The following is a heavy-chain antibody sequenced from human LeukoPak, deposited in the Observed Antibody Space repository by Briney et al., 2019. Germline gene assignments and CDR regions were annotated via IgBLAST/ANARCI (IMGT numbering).Heavy chain of an antibody. D-gene: IGHD2/OR15-2a*01. V-gene: IGHV4-34*01. CDR2: INHSGST. Sequence: TSETLSLTCAVYGGSFSGYYWSWIRQPPGKGLEWIGEINHSGSTNYNPSLKSRVTISVDTSKNQFSLKLSSVTAADTAVYYCARHSTFYMDVWGEGTTVTVSS. CDR1: GGSFSGYY. J-gene: IGHJ6*03. CDR3: ARHSTFYMDV.